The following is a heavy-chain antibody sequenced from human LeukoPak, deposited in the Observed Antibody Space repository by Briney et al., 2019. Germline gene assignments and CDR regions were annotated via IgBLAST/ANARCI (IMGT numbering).Heavy chain of an antibody. D-gene: IGHD2-2*01. V-gene: IGHV1-2*02. Sequence: ASVKVSSKASGYTFTGYYMHWVRQAPGQGLEWMGWINPNSGGTTYAQKFQGRVTMTRDTSISTAYMELPRLRSDDPAVYYCVRGRCSSISCYEFYYWGQGTLVTVSS. CDR3: VRGRCSSISCYEFYY. CDR2: INPNSGGT. CDR1: GYTFTGYY. J-gene: IGHJ4*02.